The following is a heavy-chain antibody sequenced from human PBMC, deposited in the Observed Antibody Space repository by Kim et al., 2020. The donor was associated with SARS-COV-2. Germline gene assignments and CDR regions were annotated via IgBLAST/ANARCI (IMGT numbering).Heavy chain of an antibody. CDR3: AKDLTQWPQPPIDY. V-gene: IGHV3-23*01. Sequence: ADSVKGRFTVSRDNSKNTLYLQMNSLRAEDTAVYYCAKDLTQWPQPPIDYWGQGTLVTVSS. J-gene: IGHJ4*02. D-gene: IGHD6-19*01.